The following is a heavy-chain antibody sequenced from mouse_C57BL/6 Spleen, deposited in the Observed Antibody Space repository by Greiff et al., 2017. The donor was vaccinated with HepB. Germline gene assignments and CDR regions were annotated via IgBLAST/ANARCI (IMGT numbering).Heavy chain of an antibody. Sequence: QVQLQQPGAELVMPGASVKLSCKASGYTFTSYWMHWVKQRPGQGLEWIGEIDPSDSYTNYNQKFKGKSTLTVDKSSSTAYMQLSSLTSEDSAVYYCARSDGSSFVDYWCQGTTLTVSS. CDR3: ARSDGSSFVDY. J-gene: IGHJ2*01. CDR1: GYTFTSYW. CDR2: IDPSDSYT. V-gene: IGHV1-69*01. D-gene: IGHD1-1*01.